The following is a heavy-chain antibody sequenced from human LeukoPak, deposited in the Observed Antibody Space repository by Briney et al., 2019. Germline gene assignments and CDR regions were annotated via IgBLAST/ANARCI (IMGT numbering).Heavy chain of an antibody. CDR1: GFTFSTYA. CDR3: AKGVEGVYGSGSYWGYFDY. Sequence: GGSLRLSCAASGFTFSTYAMSWVRQAPGKGLEWVSAISGSADSTYYADSVKGRFTISRDNSKNTLYLQVNSLRAEDTAIYYCAKGVEGVYGSGSYWGYFDYWGQGTLVTVSS. V-gene: IGHV3-23*01. D-gene: IGHD3-10*01. CDR2: ISGSADST. J-gene: IGHJ4*02.